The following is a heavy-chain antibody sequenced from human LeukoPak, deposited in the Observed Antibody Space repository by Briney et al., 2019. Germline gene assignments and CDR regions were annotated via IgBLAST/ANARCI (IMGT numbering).Heavy chain of an antibody. D-gene: IGHD2-8*01. CDR2: INPNSGGT. V-gene: IGHV1-2*02. CDR1: GYTFTGYY. Sequence: GASVKVSCKASGYTFTGYYMHWVRQAPGQGLEWMGWINPNSGGTNYAQKFQGRVTMTRDTSISTAYMELSRLRSDDTAVYYCAREYCTNGVCSYYYYYGMDVWGQGTTVTVSS. J-gene: IGHJ6*02. CDR3: AREYCTNGVCSYYYYYGMDV.